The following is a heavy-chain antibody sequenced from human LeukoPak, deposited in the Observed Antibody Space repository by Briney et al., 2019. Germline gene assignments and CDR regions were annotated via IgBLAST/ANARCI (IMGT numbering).Heavy chain of an antibody. Sequence: SLRLSCTPSGLPLSSYSMKCIRQAPGKGLEWISYISASGSATYYVDSVNGRVTLSRDNARHSLFLQMDSPRAEDTAVYYCVRVKGSYFDYWGPGTLVTVSS. CDR2: ISASGSAT. D-gene: IGHD2-15*01. CDR3: VRVKGSYFDY. V-gene: IGHV3-48*01. J-gene: IGHJ4*02. CDR1: GLPLSSYS.